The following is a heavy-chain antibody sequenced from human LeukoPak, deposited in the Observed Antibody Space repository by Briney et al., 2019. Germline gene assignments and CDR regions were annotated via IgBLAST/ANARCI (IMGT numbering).Heavy chain of an antibody. D-gene: IGHD3-22*01. CDR3: ARDRHYYDSSGHPIYFDY. J-gene: IGHJ4*02. CDR1: GGTFSSYA. V-gene: IGHV1-69*04. CDR2: IIPILGIA. Sequence: ASVKVSCKASGGTFSSYAIGWVRQAPGQGLEWMGRIIPILGIANYAQKFQGRVTITADKSTSTAYMELSSLRSEDTAVYYCARDRHYYDSSGHPIYFDYWGQGTLVTVSS.